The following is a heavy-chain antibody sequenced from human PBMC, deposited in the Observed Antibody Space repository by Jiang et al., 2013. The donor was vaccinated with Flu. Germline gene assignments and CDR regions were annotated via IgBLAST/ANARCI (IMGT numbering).Heavy chain of an antibody. CDR3: ARDPSLRYSSSAGYYYGMDV. V-gene: IGHV4-30-2*04. J-gene: IGHJ6*02. D-gene: IGHD6-13*01. Sequence: KSRVTISVDTSKNQFSLKLSSVTAADTAVYYCARDPSLRYSSSAGYYYGMDVWGQGTTVTVSS.